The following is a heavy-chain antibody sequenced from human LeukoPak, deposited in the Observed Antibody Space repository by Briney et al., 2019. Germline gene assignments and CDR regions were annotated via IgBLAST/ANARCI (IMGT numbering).Heavy chain of an antibody. V-gene: IGHV1-2*02. Sequence: ASVKVSCKASGYTFTGYYMHWVRQAPGQGLEWMGWINPNSGGTNYAQKFQGRVTMTRDTSISTAYMELSRLRSDDTAVYYCARGGYYGSGNDFRFDPWGQGTLVTVSS. D-gene: IGHD3-10*01. J-gene: IGHJ5*02. CDR2: INPNSGGT. CDR1: GYTFTGYY. CDR3: ARGGYYGSGNDFRFDP.